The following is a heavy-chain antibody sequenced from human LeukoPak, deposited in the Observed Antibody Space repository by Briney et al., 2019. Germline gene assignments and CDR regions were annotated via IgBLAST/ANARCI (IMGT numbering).Heavy chain of an antibody. V-gene: IGHV2-5*02. Sequence: SGPTLVNPTQTLTLTCTFSGFSLSTSGVGVCWIRQPPGKPLVWLAIIYWDGAKRYCPSLKNRLTITKDTSKNQVVLTMTNMDPVDTATYFCALSSRSPDCGNSRCYYFDYWGQGALVTVSS. CDR3: ALSSRSPDCGNSRCYYFDY. CDR2: IYWDGAK. CDR1: GFSLSTSGVG. D-gene: IGHD2/OR15-2a*01. J-gene: IGHJ4*02.